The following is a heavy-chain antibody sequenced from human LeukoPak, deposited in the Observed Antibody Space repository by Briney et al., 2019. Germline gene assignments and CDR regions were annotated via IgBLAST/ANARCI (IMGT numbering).Heavy chain of an antibody. CDR3: ARRIAVAGHWFDP. CDR1: GGSFSGYY. D-gene: IGHD6-19*01. V-gene: IGHV4-39*01. J-gene: IGHJ5*02. CDR2: ICYSGIT. Sequence: PSVTLSLTCAVYGGSFSGYYWGWLRQPPGKGLEWIGSICYSGITYYNPSLKSRVTISVDTSKNQFSLILSSVTAADTAVYYCARRIAVAGHWFDPWGQGTLVTVSS.